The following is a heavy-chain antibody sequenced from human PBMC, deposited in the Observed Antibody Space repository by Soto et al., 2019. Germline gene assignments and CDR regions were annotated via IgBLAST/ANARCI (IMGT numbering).Heavy chain of an antibody. CDR3: AKDGVRNDAFDI. Sequence: GGSLRLSCAASGFTFSSYAMSWVRQAPGKGLEWVSAISGSGGSTYYADSVKGRFTISRDNSKNTLYLQMISLRAEDTAVYYCAKDGVRNDAFDIWGQGTMVTVSS. J-gene: IGHJ3*02. CDR1: GFTFSSYA. D-gene: IGHD2-8*01. V-gene: IGHV3-23*01. CDR2: ISGSGGST.